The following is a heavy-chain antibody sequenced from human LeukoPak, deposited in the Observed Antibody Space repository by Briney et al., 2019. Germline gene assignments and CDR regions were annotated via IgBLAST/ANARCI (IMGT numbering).Heavy chain of an antibody. V-gene: IGHV3-23*01. J-gene: IGHJ6*03. Sequence: GGSLRLSCAASGFSLSIYGVNWVRQAPGKGLEWVSGLTGSSATAYYVGSVKGRFTVSRDDSKNTVYLQMSSLRVDDTAIYYCAKSGASPLYHMDVWGKGATVTVSS. CDR3: AKSGASPLYHMDV. CDR1: GFSLSIYG. D-gene: IGHD1-26*01. CDR2: LTGSSATA.